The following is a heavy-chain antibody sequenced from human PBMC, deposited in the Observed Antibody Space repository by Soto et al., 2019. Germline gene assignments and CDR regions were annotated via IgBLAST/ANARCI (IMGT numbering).Heavy chain of an antibody. CDR3: AKSGPTNCFDH. Sequence: HPGGSLRLSCAASGFTFSTYTMNWVRQAPGKGLEWVSGISENGRFTYYADSVKGRFTISRDDSKKMMFLQMSSLRAGDTAVYYCAKSGPTNCFDHWGQGAIGTVSS. CDR2: ISENGRFT. CDR1: GFTFSTYT. V-gene: IGHV3-23*01. J-gene: IGHJ4*02. D-gene: IGHD1-26*01.